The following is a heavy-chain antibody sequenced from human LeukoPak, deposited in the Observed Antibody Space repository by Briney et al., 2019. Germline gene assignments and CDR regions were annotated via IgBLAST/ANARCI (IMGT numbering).Heavy chain of an antibody. J-gene: IGHJ4*02. V-gene: IGHV3-7*01. CDR3: ARDATRGGDFDY. D-gene: IGHD2-21*01. CDR1: GFTFSSYW. CDR2: IKPDGSEK. Sequence: PGGSLRLSCAASGFTFSSYWMSWVRQAPGKGLEWVANIKPDGSEKYYVDSVKGRFTISRDNAKNSLYLQMNGLSAEDTAVYYCARDATRGGDFDYWGQGTLVTVSS.